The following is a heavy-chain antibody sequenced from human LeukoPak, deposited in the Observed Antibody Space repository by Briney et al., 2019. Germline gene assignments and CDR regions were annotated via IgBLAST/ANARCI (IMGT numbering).Heavy chain of an antibody. J-gene: IGHJ6*02. D-gene: IGHD6-19*01. Sequence: GASVKVSCKASGYTFTSYGISWVRQAPGQGLEWMGWISAYNGNTNYAQKLQGRVTMTTDTSTSTAYMELSRLRSDDTAVYYCARGAVAGVYYYGMDVWGQGTTVTVSS. CDR2: ISAYNGNT. CDR1: GYTFTSYG. CDR3: ARGAVAGVYYYGMDV. V-gene: IGHV1-18*01.